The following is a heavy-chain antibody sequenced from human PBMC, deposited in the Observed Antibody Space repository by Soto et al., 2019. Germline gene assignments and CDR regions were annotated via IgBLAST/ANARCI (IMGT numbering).Heavy chain of an antibody. CDR1: GFTFSSYA. CDR3: ARVIGRGIFDY. V-gene: IGHV3-64*01. J-gene: IGHJ4*02. D-gene: IGHD6-13*01. Sequence: GGSPRLSCAASGFTFSSYAMHWVRQAPGKGLEYVSAISSNGGSTYYANSVKGRFTISRDNSKNTLYLQMGSLRAEDMAVYYCARVIGRGIFDYWGQGTLVTVSS. CDR2: ISSNGGST.